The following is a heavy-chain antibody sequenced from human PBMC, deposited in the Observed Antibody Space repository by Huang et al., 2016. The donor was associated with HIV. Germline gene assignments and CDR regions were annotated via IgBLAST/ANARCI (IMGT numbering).Heavy chain of an antibody. V-gene: IGHV1-8*01. J-gene: IGHJ4*02. Sequence: QVQLVQSGAEVKKPGASVKVSCKAAGYTFSNYDINWVRQAPGKGIEWRARLTPTIGNTGDARKFQGRVTITRSTAISTGYMELGMVRFADTAVYYCATLPPVNYGRSGGRVRDYWGQGSLVTVSS. CDR3: ATLPPVNYGRSGGRVRDY. D-gene: IGHD2-15*01. CDR1: GYTFSNYD. CDR2: LTPTIGNT.